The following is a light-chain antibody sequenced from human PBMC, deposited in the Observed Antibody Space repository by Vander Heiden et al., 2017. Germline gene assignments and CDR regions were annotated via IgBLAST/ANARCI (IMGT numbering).Light chain of an antibody. J-gene: IGLJ2*01. CDR1: SSSVGGYND. Sequence: QSALTQPRSLSGSPGQSVPISCTGTSSSVGGYNDISWYQQHPGKAPKLMIYDVSKRPSGVPDRFTGSKSGNTASLTISGLQAEDEADYYCCSYAGSYDVVFGGGTKLTVL. V-gene: IGLV2-11*01. CDR3: CSYAGSYDVV. CDR2: DVS.